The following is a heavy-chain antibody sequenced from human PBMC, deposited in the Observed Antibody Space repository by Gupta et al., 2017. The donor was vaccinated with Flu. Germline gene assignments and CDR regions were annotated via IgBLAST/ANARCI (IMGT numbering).Heavy chain of an antibody. Sequence: AREQRLEWIGWIVVGSGNTNYAQKFKERVTITRDMSTRTAYMELSSMRAEDSAVYYCAADYRTHYYDRSGYWTYYYYGMDVWGQGTTVTVSS. J-gene: IGHJ6*02. CDR2: IVVGSGNT. D-gene: IGHD3-22*01. CDR3: AADYRTHYYDRSGYWTYYYYGMDV. V-gene: IGHV1-58*01.